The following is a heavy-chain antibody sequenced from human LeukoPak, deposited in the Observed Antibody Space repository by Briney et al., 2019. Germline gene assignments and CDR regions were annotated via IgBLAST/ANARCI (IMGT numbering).Heavy chain of an antibody. J-gene: IGHJ6*03. Sequence: SVKVSCKASGYTFTSYDINWVRQAPGQGLEWMGGIIPIFGTANYAQKFQGRVTITADESTSTAYMELSSLRSEDTAVYYCARARTTVTNYYYYYMDVWGKGTTVTVSS. V-gene: IGHV1-69*13. CDR3: ARARTTVTNYYYYYMDV. CDR1: GYTFTSYD. D-gene: IGHD4-17*01. CDR2: IIPIFGTA.